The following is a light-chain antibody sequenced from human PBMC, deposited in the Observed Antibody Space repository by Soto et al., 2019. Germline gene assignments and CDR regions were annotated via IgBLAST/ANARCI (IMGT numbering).Light chain of an antibody. Sequence: FQMTQFPSTLSGSVGDRVTITCRASQTISSWLAWYQQKPGKAPKLLIYKASTLKSGVPSRFSGSGSGTEFTLTISSLQPDDFATYYCQHYNSYSEAFGQGTKVDIK. J-gene: IGKJ1*01. V-gene: IGKV1-5*03. CDR2: KAS. CDR3: QHYNSYSEA. CDR1: QTISSW.